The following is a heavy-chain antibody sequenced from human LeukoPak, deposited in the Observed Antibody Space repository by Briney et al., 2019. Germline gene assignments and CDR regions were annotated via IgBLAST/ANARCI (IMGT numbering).Heavy chain of an antibody. CDR2: ISGSGGST. V-gene: IGHV3-23*01. CDR3: AKPQPTGSGSYYYGMDV. Sequence: GGSLRLSCAASGFTFSSYATSWVRQAPGKGLEGVSAISGSGGSTYYADSVKGRFTISRDNSKNTLYLQMNSLRAEDTAVYYCAKPQPTGSGSYYYGMDVWGQGTTVTVSS. D-gene: IGHD3-10*01. CDR1: GFTFSSYA. J-gene: IGHJ6*02.